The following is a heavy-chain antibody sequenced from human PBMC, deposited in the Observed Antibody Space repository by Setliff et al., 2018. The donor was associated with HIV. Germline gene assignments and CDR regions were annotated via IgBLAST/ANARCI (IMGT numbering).Heavy chain of an antibody. Sequence: TSETLFLTCTVSGGSISGGGYYWSWIRQHPGKGLDWIGNIYYIGNTDYNPSLKSRVTISIDPSKNQFSLKLSSVTAADTAIYYCARVPRITTLRNAFDIWGQGTMVTVSS. CDR2: IYYIGNT. CDR1: GGSISGGGYY. D-gene: IGHD3-3*01. CDR3: ARVPRITTLRNAFDI. V-gene: IGHV4-31*03. J-gene: IGHJ3*02.